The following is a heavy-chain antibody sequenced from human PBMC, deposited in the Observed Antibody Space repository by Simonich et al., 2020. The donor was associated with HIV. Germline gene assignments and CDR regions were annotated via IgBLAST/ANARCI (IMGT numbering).Heavy chain of an antibody. Sequence: QVQLVESGGGVVQPGRSLRLSCAASGFTFSCYAMHWVRQAPGKGLEWVAVKSYDGSNKYYADSVKGRFTISRDNSKNTLYLQMNSLRAEDTAVYYCASGGSISSVWADDYWGQGTLVTVSS. CDR3: ASGGSISSVWADDY. V-gene: IGHV3-30*07. CDR1: GFTFSCYA. D-gene: IGHD3-16*01. J-gene: IGHJ4*02. CDR2: KSYDGSNK.